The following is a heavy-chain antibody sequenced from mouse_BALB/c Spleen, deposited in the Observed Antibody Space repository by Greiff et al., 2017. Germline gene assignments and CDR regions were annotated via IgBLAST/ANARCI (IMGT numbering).Heavy chain of an antibody. CDR2: ISSGGSYT. D-gene: IGHD2-10*02. CDR3: ARGKYGNPFAMDY. V-gene: IGHV5-9-3*01. CDR1: GFTFSSYA. Sequence: EVKLMESGGGLVKPGGSLKLSCAASGFTFSSYAMSWVRQTPEKRLEWVATISSGGSYTYYPDSVKGRFTISRDNAKNTLYLQMSSLRSEDTAMYYCARGKYGNPFAMDYWGQGTSVTVSS. J-gene: IGHJ4*01.